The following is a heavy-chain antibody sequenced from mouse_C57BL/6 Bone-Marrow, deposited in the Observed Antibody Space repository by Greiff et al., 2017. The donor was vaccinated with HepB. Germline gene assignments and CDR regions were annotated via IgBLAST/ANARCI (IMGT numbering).Heavy chain of an antibody. CDR1: GYAFSSSW. J-gene: IGHJ3*01. D-gene: IGHD1-1*01. Sequence: QVQLKQSGPELVKPGASVKISCKASGYAFSSSWMNWVKQRPGKGLEWIGRIYPGDGDTNYNGKFKGKATLTADKSSSTAYMQLSSLTSEDSAVYFCAPLGPNYYGSSQPLAYWGQGTLVTVSA. V-gene: IGHV1-82*01. CDR2: IYPGDGDT. CDR3: APLGPNYYGSSQPLAY.